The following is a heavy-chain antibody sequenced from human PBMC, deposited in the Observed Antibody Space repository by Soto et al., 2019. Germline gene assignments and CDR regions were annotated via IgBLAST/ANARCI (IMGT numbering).Heavy chain of an antibody. CDR2: ISYDGSNK. V-gene: IGHV3-30-3*01. Sequence: QVQLVESGGGVVQPGRSLRLSCAASGFTFSSYAMHWVRQAPGKGLEWVAVISYDGSNKYYADSVKGRFTISRDNSKNTLYLQMNSLRAEDTAVYYCARDQYSYGHRGAFDIWGQGTMVTVSS. CDR1: GFTFSSYA. J-gene: IGHJ3*02. CDR3: ARDQYSYGHRGAFDI. D-gene: IGHD5-18*01.